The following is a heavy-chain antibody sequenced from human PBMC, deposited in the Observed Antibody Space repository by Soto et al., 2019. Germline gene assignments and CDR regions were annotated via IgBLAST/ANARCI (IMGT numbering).Heavy chain of an antibody. Sequence: PSETLSLTCDVNGGSLSGYYWSWIRQPPGKGLEWIGEIIHSENTNYNPSLKSRVIISIDTSKNQFSLKLSSVTAADTAVYYCARVPGPWGQGTLVTVS. CDR1: GGSLSGYY. J-gene: IGHJ5*02. CDR2: IIHSENT. V-gene: IGHV4-34*12. CDR3: ARVPGP.